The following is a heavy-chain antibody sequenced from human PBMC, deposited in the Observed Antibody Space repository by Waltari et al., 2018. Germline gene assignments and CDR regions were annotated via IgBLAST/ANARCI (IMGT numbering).Heavy chain of an antibody. V-gene: IGHV1-2*02. Sequence: QVQLVQSGAEVKKPGASVKVSCKASGYTFTGYYMHWVRQAPGQGLEWMGGIKPDSGGTNYAQKFQGRVTMTMDTAISTAYMEVSRLRSDDTAVYYWARDSDHEGIMRFGEIVDYWGQGTLVTVSS. CDR1: GYTFTGYY. CDR2: IKPDSGGT. D-gene: IGHD3-10*01. CDR3: ARDSDHEGIMRFGEIVDY. J-gene: IGHJ4*02.